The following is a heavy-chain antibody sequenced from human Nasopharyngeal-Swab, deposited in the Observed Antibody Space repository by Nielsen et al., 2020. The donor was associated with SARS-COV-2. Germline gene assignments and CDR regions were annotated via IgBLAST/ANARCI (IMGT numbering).Heavy chain of an antibody. CDR3: AIEGSSCWYPVRVSFDI. Sequence: GESLKISCPASGFTFSSYSMNWVRPAPGKGLEWVSYISSSSSTIYYADSVKGRFNISRDNAKNSLYLQMNSLRAEDTAVYYCAIEGSSCWYPVRVSFDIWGQGTMVTVSS. D-gene: IGHD6-19*01. J-gene: IGHJ3*02. CDR1: GFTFSSYS. V-gene: IGHV3-48*04. CDR2: ISSSSSTI.